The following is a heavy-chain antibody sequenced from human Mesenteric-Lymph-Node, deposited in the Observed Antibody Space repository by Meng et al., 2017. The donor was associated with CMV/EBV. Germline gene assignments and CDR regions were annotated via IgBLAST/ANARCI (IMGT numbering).Heavy chain of an antibody. CDR3: ARPAVVTADIERFDY. V-gene: IGHV3-21*01. CDR1: GFTLSSHE. Sequence: GGSLRLSCAASGFTLSSHEMSWVRQAPGKGLEWVSLISSSSSYKYHADSVKGRFTISRDNAKNSLYLQMTSLRAEDTAVYYCARPAVVTADIERFDYWGQGTLVTVSS. D-gene: IGHD2-21*02. CDR2: ISSSSSYK. J-gene: IGHJ4*02.